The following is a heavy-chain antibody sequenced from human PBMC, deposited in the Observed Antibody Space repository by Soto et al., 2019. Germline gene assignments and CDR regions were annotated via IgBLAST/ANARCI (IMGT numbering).Heavy chain of an antibody. CDR3: SITRRDGYNNYYYYYGMDV. J-gene: IGHJ6*02. V-gene: IGHV3-21*01. CDR1: GFTFSSYW. CDR2: ISSSSSYI. Sequence: GGSLRLSCAASGFTFSSYWMHWVRQAPGKGLEWVSSISSSSSYIYYADSVKGRFTISRDNAKNSLYLQMNSLRAEDTAVYYCSITRRDGYNNYYYYYGMDVWGQGTTVTVSS. D-gene: IGHD5-12*01.